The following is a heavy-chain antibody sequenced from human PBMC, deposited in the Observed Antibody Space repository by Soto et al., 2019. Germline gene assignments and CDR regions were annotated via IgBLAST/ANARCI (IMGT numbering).Heavy chain of an antibody. D-gene: IGHD6-19*01. CDR3: ARALGIAVAGTVDY. J-gene: IGHJ4*02. CDR2: ISAYNGNT. CDR1: GYTFTSYG. V-gene: IGHV1-18*01. Sequence: GASVKVSCKASGYTFTSYGISWVRQAPGQGLEWMGWISAYNGNTNYAQKLQGRVTMTTDTSTSTAYMELRSLRSDDTAVYYCARALGIAVAGTVDYWGQGTLVTVSS.